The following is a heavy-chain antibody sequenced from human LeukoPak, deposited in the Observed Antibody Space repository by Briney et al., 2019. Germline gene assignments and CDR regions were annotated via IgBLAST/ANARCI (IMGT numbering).Heavy chain of an antibody. CDR3: ARRSGYYWDAFDV. Sequence: GGSLRLSCAVSGFNFNSYWMNWVRQAPGKGLEWVANIKQDESERNYVDSVKGRFTISRDNANNLLHLQMNNLRADDTAVYYCARRSGYYWDAFDVWGQGTMVTVSS. V-gene: IGHV3-7*01. CDR2: IKQDESER. CDR1: GFNFNSYW. D-gene: IGHD3-22*01. J-gene: IGHJ3*01.